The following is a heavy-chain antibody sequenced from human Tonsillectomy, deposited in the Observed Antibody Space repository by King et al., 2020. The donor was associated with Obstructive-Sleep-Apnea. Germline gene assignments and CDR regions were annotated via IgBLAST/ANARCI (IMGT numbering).Heavy chain of an antibody. CDR1: GFTFSTYA. D-gene: IGHD2-21*01. V-gene: IGHV3-33*01. CDR3: VRXGDXNXWPXDH. Sequence: VQLVESGGGVVQPGESLRLSCAASGFTFSTYAMHWVRQAPGKGLEWVAIVWSDGDTRYNSDSMKGRFIISRDNSKNTLYLQMNNLRPEDTAVYYWVRXGDXNXWPXDHWXXGTLVTXXS. CDR2: VWSDGDTR. J-gene: IGHJ4*02.